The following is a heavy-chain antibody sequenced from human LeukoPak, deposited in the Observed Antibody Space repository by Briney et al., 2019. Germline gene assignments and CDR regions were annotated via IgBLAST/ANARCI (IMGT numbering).Heavy chain of an antibody. D-gene: IGHD2-2*02. CDR2: IYPGDSDT. Sequence: GESLKISCKGSGYSFTSYWIGWVRQMPGKGLEWMGIIYPGDSDTRYSPSFQGQVTISADKSISTAYLQWSSLKASDTAMYYCARAPKYQLLYEAHYYYGMDVWGRGTTVTVSS. CDR3: ARAPKYQLLYEAHYYYGMDV. J-gene: IGHJ6*02. V-gene: IGHV5-51*01. CDR1: GYSFTSYW.